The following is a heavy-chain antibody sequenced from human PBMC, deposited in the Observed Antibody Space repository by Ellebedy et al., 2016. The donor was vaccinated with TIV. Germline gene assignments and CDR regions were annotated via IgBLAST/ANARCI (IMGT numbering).Heavy chain of an antibody. Sequence: GESLKISXAASGFTFSSYWMSWVRQAPGKGLEWVANIKQDGSEKHYVDSVKGRFTISRDNAKNSLYLQMNSLRVEDTALYYCASHVDTSMSYWGQGTLVTVSS. D-gene: IGHD5-18*01. CDR2: IKQDGSEK. J-gene: IGHJ4*02. V-gene: IGHV3-7*01. CDR1: GFTFSSYW. CDR3: ASHVDTSMSY.